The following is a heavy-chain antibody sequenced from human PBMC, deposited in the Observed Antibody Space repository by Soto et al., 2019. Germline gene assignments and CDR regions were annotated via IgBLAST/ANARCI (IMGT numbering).Heavy chain of an antibody. D-gene: IGHD3-16*01. V-gene: IGHV3-15*01. Sequence: EVQLVESGGGLVKPGGSLRLSCAASGFTFSKAWMSWVRQAPGKGPEWVGRVKSKTDGETTGYATPVRGRFTSSRDDSKNMLYLPMNSLQTEDTALYSCNAVVRSTEVWGFDPWGQGTLVTVSS. J-gene: IGHJ5*02. CDR3: NAVVRSTEVWGFDP. CDR2: VKSKTDGETT. CDR1: GFTFSKAW.